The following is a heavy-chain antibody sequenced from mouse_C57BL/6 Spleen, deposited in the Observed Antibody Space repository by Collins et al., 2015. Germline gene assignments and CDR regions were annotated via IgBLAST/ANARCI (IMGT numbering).Heavy chain of an antibody. CDR2: ISYSGVT. D-gene: IGHD1-1*01. CDR3: ARGPLLRLFLFDY. CDR1: GYSITSDYA. V-gene: IGHV3-2*02. Sequence: DVQLQESGPGLVKPSQSLSLTCTVTGYSITSDYAWHWIRQFPGNKLEWMGYISYSGVTTYNPSLKSRISITRDTSKNQFFLQLISVTTEDTATYYCARGPLLRLFLFDYWGQGTTLTVSS. J-gene: IGHJ2*01.